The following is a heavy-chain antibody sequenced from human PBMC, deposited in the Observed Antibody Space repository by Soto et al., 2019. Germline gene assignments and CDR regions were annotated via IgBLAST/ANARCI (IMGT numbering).Heavy chain of an antibody. D-gene: IGHD4-4*01. V-gene: IGHV3-73*01. CDR1: GFIFSDST. J-gene: IGHJ4*02. Sequence: PGGSLRLSCAASGFIFSDSTIHWVRQISGKGLEWVGRIRTKASGFATEYAASLKGRFTISRHDSRTTAFLQMDSRRTEDTAIYYCARHVSGDSAPPLDYRGRGTLVTVSS. CDR2: IRTKASGFAT. CDR3: ARHVSGDSAPPLDY.